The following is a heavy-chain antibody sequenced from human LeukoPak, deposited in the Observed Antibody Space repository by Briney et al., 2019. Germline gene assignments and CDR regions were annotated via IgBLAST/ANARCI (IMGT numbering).Heavy chain of an antibody. Sequence: GESLKISCEGSGYSSTNYWIAWVRQMPGKGLEWMGVIYAVDSDTRYSPSFQGQVTISADKSIYTAYLHWSNLKASDTAMYYCAKATGSHYKALNYFDYWGQGTQVTVSS. CDR1: GYSSTNYW. J-gene: IGHJ4*02. CDR3: AKATGSHYKALNYFDY. D-gene: IGHD3-10*01. CDR2: IYAVDSDT. V-gene: IGHV5-51*01.